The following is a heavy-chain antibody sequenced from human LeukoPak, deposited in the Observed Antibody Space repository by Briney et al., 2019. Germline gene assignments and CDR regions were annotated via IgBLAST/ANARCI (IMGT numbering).Heavy chain of an antibody. CDR3: AKKSQGSYGY. CDR2: ISGSGGST. V-gene: IGHV3-23*01. D-gene: IGHD1-26*01. J-gene: IGHJ4*02. CDR1: GFTFGSYA. Sequence: GGSLRLSCAASGFTFGSYAMTWVRQAPGKGLEWVSAISGSGGSTYYADSVKGRFTISRDNSKNTLYLQMNSLRAEDTAVYYCAKKSQGSYGYWGQGTLVTVSS.